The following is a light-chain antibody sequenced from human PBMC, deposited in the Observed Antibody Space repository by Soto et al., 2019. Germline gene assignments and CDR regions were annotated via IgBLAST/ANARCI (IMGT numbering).Light chain of an antibody. CDR3: SSYTSSSTPYV. J-gene: IGLJ1*01. CDR1: SSDVGGYNY. Sequence: QSALTQPASVSGSPGQSITISFTGTSSDVGGYNYVSWCQQHPVKAPKLMIYDVTNRPSGVSDRFSGSKSDNTASLTISGLQAEYEADYYCSSYTSSSTPYVFGTGTKLTVL. V-gene: IGLV2-14*01. CDR2: DVT.